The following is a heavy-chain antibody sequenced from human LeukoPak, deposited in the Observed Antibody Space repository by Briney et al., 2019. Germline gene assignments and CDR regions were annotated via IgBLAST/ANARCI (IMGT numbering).Heavy chain of an antibody. CDR3: ARVTWELRIPDAFDI. D-gene: IGHD1-26*01. J-gene: IGHJ3*02. CDR1: GFTFSSYS. CDR2: ISSSSSTI. Sequence: GGSLRLSCAASGFTFSSYSMNWVRQAPGKGLEWVSYISSSSSTIYYADSVKGRFTISRDNAKNSLYLQMNSLRAEDTAVYYCARVTWELRIPDAFDIWGHGTMVTVSS. V-gene: IGHV3-48*01.